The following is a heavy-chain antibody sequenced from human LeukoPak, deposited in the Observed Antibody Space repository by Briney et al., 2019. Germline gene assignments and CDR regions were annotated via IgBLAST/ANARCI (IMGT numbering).Heavy chain of an antibody. D-gene: IGHD4-11*01. CDR3: ARERTVKAFDI. Sequence: ASVKVSCKASGYTFATYDINWVRQAAGQGLEWMGWMNPNSGKTGYAQKFQGRVTMTRNTSENTAYVELSSLRSEDTAVYYCARERTVKAFDIWGQGTTVTVSS. J-gene: IGHJ3*02. CDR1: GYTFATYD. CDR2: MNPNSGKT. V-gene: IGHV1-8*01.